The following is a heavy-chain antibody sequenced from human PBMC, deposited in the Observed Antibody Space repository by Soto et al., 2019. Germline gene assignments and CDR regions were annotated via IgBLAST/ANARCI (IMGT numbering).Heavy chain of an antibody. Sequence: SETLSLTCTVSGGSVSSGSYYWIWIRHPPGKGLEWIGYIYYSGSTNYNPSLKSRVTISVDTSKNQFSLKLSSVTAADTAVYYCARGYSIAARPWWFDPWGQGTLVTVSS. CDR1: GGSVSSGSYY. CDR2: IYYSGST. J-gene: IGHJ5*02. CDR3: ARGYSIAARPWWFDP. V-gene: IGHV4-61*01. D-gene: IGHD6-6*01.